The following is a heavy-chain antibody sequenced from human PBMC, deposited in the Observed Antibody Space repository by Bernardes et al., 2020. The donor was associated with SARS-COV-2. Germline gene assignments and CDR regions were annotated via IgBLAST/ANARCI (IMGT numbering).Heavy chain of an antibody. CDR1: GFTFTNAW. CDR3: AKTISPHLPPWYGMDA. Sequence: GGSLRLSCAASGFTFTNAWMSWVRQAPGKGLEWIGRIKHRTEGGTTDYAAPVKGRFTISRDDSKNTLYLQMNSLKTEDTAVYYCAKTISPHLPPWYGMDAWGQGTTVTVSS. V-gene: IGHV3-15*01. CDR2: IKHRTEGGTT. J-gene: IGHJ6*02.